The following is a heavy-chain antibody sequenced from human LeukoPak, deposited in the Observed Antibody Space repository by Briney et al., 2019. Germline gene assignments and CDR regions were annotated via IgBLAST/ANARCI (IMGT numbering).Heavy chain of an antibody. V-gene: IGHV4-38-2*02. CDR1: GYSISSGYY. J-gene: IGHJ5*02. D-gene: IGHD6-19*01. Sequence: KASETLSLTCTVSGYSISSGYYWGWIRQPPGKGLEWIGSIYHSGSTYYNPSLKSRVTISVDTSKNQFSLKLSSVTAADTAVYYCARVEAVAGTYNWFDPWGQGTLVTVSS. CDR2: IYHSGST. CDR3: ARVEAVAGTYNWFDP.